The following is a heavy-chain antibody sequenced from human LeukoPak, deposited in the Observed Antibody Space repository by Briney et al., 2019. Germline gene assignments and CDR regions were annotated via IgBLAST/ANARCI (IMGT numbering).Heavy chain of an antibody. Sequence: GGSLRLSCAASGFTFSSYSMNWVRQAPGKGLEWVSSISSSSSYIYYADSVKGRFTISRDNAKNSLYLQMNSLRAEDTAVYDCARVQPSYYMDVWGKGTTVTVSS. V-gene: IGHV3-21*01. CDR3: ARVQPSYYMDV. J-gene: IGHJ6*03. CDR2: ISSSSSYI. D-gene: IGHD6-13*01. CDR1: GFTFSSYS.